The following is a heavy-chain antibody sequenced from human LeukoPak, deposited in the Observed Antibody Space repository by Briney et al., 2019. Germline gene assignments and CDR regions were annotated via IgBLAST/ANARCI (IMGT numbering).Heavy chain of an antibody. CDR2: ISSSSSTI. J-gene: IGHJ4*02. V-gene: IGHV3-48*04. CDR1: GFTFSSYS. D-gene: IGHD3-16*01. Sequence: PGGSLRLSCAASGFTFSSYSMNWVRQAPGKGLEWVSYISSSSSTIYYADSVKGRFTISRDNAKNSLYLQMNSLRVEDTAVYYCARARYAYESDYFDYWGRGILVSVSS. CDR3: ARARYAYESDYFDY.